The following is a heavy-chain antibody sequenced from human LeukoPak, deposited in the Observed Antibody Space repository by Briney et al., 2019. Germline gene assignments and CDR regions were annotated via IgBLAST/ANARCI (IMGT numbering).Heavy chain of an antibody. CDR3: ANGFCGGNCYYFDY. D-gene: IGHD2-21*02. V-gene: IGHV3-30*18. J-gene: IGHJ4*02. Sequence: GGSLRLSCAASGFTFSSYGMHWFRQAPGKGLEGVALIAYDGSQKTYADSVTGRFTISRDDSKNTVYLQMNSLRAEDTAVYYCANGFCGGNCYYFDYWGQGTLVAVSS. CDR2: IAYDGSQK. CDR1: GFTFSSYG.